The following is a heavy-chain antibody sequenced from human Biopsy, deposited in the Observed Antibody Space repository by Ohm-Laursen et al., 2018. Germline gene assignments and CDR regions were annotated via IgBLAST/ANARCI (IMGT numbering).Heavy chain of an antibody. J-gene: IGHJ3*02. CDR3: ARSGWPENDAFDI. D-gene: IGHD6-19*01. Sequence: SLRLSCAASGFTVSSDYMSWVRQAPGKGLEWVSVIYSGGSTYYADSVKGRFTISRDNSKNTLYLQMNSLRAKDTAVYYCARSGWPENDAFDIWGQGTMVPVSS. CDR1: GFTVSSDY. CDR2: IYSGGST. V-gene: IGHV3-53*01.